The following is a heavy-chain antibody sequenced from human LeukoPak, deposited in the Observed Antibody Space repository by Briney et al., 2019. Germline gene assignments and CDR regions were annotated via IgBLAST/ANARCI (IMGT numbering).Heavy chain of an antibody. CDR3: ARGAKGDLYDY. V-gene: IGHV3-64*01. Sequence: GGSLRLSCAASGFTFSSYAMHWVRQAPGKGLEYVSAISSNGDSTYYANSVKGRFTISRDNSKNTLYLQMGSLRAEDKAVYYCARGAKGDLYDYWGQGTLVTVSS. CDR1: GFTFSSYA. D-gene: IGHD2-21*01. CDR2: ISSNGDST. J-gene: IGHJ4*02.